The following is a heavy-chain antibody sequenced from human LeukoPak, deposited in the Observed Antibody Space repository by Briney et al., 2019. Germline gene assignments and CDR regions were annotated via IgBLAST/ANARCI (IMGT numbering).Heavy chain of an antibody. CDR2: IYYSGST. Sequence: PSETLSLTCTVSGVSISSSGQYWGWIRQPPGKGLEWIGTIYYSGSTYYNPSLKSRVTVSVDTSKNQFSLKLSSVTAADTAVYYCARQVQGVIRPDYWGQGTLVTVSS. CDR1: GVSISSSGQY. CDR3: ARQVQGVIRPDY. J-gene: IGHJ4*02. V-gene: IGHV4-39*01. D-gene: IGHD1-1*01.